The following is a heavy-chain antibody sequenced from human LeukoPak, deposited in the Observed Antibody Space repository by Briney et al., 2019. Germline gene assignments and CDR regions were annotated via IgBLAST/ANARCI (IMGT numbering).Heavy chain of an antibody. D-gene: IGHD6-25*01. CDR3: ARFAAGGSYYYYMDV. CDR2: ITSRSTTI. V-gene: IGHV3-48*04. J-gene: IGHJ6*03. Sequence: PGGSLRLSCAASGFTFSSYSMNWVRQAPGKGLEWVSYITSRSTTIYYADSVKGRFTISRDNAKNSLYLQMNSLRAEDTAVYYCARFAAGGSYYYYMDVWGKGTTVTVSS. CDR1: GFTFSSYS.